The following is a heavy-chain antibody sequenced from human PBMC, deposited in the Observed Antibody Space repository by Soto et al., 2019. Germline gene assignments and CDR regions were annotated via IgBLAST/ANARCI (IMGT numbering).Heavy chain of an antibody. CDR1: GGSISSSSYY. J-gene: IGHJ4*02. CDR3: ERGGEDCSGGSCNFDY. V-gene: IGHV4-39*01. D-gene: IGHD2-15*01. CDR2: IYYSGST. Sequence: QLQLQESGPGLVKPSETLSLTCTVSGGSISSSSYYWGWIRQPPGKGLEWIGSIYYSGSTYYNPSLKSRVTISVDTSKNQFSLKLSSVTAADTAVYYCERGGEDCSGGSCNFDYWGQGTLVTVSS.